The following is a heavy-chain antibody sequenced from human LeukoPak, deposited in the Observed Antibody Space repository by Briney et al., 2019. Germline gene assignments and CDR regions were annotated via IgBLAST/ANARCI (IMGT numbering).Heavy chain of an antibody. D-gene: IGHD3-9*01. Sequence: SVKVSCKASGGTFSSYAISWVRQAPGQGLEWMGGIIPIFGTANYAQKFQGRVTITTDESTSTAYMELSSLGSEDTAVYYCARGAPYDILTGYALGFRAPYYYYYMDVWGKGTTVTVSS. CDR1: GGTFSSYA. CDR2: IIPIFGTA. V-gene: IGHV1-69*05. J-gene: IGHJ6*03. CDR3: ARGAPYDILTGYALGFRAPYYYYYMDV.